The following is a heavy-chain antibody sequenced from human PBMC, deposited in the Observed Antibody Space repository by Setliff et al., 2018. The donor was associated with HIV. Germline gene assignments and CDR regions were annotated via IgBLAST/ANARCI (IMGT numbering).Heavy chain of an antibody. CDR2: IKCDGSEK. V-gene: IGHV3-30*03. Sequence: PGGSLRLSCAASGFTFSSSWMHGVCQAPEKGLEWVADIKCDGSEKYYIESVKGRFTISRDNSKKMLYLQMNSLRAEDTAVYYCARDATYYNFWSGSYDAFDVWGPGTMVTVSS. J-gene: IGHJ3*01. CDR1: GFTFSSSW. D-gene: IGHD3-3*01. CDR3: ARDATYYNFWSGSYDAFDV.